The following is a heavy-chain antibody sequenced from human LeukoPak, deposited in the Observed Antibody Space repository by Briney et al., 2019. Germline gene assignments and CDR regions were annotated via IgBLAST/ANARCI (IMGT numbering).Heavy chain of an antibody. V-gene: IGHV2-70*11. CDR1: GFSLSTSGMC. J-gene: IGHJ4*02. D-gene: IGHD3-3*01. CDR3: ARIRPSRRPYYDFWSGYQYYFDY. CDR2: IDWDGDK. Sequence: SGPALVKPTQTLTLTCTFSGFSLSTSGMCVSWIRQPPGKALEWLARIDWDGDKYYSTSLKTRLTISKDTSKNQVVLTMTNMDPVDTATYYCARIRPSRRPYYDFWSGYQYYFDYWGQGTLVTVSS.